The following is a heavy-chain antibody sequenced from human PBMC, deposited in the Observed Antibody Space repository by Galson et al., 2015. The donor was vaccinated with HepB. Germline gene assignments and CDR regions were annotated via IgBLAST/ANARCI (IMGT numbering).Heavy chain of an antibody. J-gene: IGHJ4*02. V-gene: IGHV3-21*01. Sequence: SLRLSCAASGFTFSSYSMNWVRQAPGKGLEWVSSISSSSSYIYYADSVKGRFTISRDNAKNSLYLQMNSLRAEDTAVYYCARAGGSSGWPKHKHPFDYWGQGTLVTVSS. D-gene: IGHD6-19*01. CDR1: GFTFSSYS. CDR2: ISSSSSYI. CDR3: ARAGGSSGWPKHKHPFDY.